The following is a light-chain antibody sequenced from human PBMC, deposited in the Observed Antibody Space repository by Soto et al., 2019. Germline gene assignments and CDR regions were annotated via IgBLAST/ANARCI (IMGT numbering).Light chain of an antibody. V-gene: IGLV4-69*02. CDR2: LNSDGSH. CDR3: QTWGTAIHDVV. CDR1: SGHSTYA. J-gene: IGLJ2*01. Sequence: QLVLTQAPPASASLGASVKLTCTLSSGHSTYAIAWHQQQPEKGPRYLMKLNSDGSHSKGDGIPDRFSGSSSGAERHLTISSRQYEDEADYYCQTWGTAIHDVVFGGGTKLTVL.